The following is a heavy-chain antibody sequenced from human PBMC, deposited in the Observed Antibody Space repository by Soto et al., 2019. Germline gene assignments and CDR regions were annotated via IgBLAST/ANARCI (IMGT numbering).Heavy chain of an antibody. V-gene: IGHV3-21*01. Sequence: TGGFQRVSCAASGCTFGSYGINWVRQTPGKGLEWVSSISSSSSYIYYADSVKGRFTISRDNAKNSLYLQMNSLRAEDTAVYYCARAYCSGGSCYPFDYWRQGTPVTVSS. CDR2: ISSSSSYI. CDR3: ARAYCSGGSCYPFDY. D-gene: IGHD2-15*01. J-gene: IGHJ4*02. CDR1: GCTFGSYG.